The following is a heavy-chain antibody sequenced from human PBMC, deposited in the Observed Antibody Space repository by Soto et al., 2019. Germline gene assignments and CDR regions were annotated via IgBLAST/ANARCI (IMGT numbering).Heavy chain of an antibody. CDR1: GGSVSSGSYY. D-gene: IGHD3-22*01. CDR2: IYYTGRT. CDR3: ATMSSSGYPLDY. J-gene: IGHJ4*02. V-gene: IGHV4-61*01. Sequence: QVQLQESGPGLVKPSETLSLTCIVSGGSVSSGSYYWSWIRQPPGKGLEWIGFIYYTGRTSYNPSLKSRVTISVDTSENQFSLKLSSVTAADTAVYFCATMSSSGYPLDYWGRGTLVTVSS.